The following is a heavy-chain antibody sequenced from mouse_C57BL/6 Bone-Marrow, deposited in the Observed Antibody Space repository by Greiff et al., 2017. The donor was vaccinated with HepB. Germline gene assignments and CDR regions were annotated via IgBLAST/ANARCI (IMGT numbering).Heavy chain of an antibody. CDR3: TGGYGYDWYFDV. CDR1: GFTFSDAW. V-gene: IGHV6-6*01. D-gene: IGHD2-2*01. CDR2: IRNKANNHAT. Sequence: EVQVVESGGGLVQPGGSMKLSCAASGFTFSDAWMDWVRQSPEKGLEWVAEIRNKANNHATYYAESVKGRFTISRDDSKSSVYLQMNSLRAEDTGIYYCTGGYGYDWYFDVWGTGTTVTVSS. J-gene: IGHJ1*03.